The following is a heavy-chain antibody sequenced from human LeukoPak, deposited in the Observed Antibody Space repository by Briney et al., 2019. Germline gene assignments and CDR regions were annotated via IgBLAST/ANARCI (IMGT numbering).Heavy chain of an antibody. CDR3: AKDLNPNWNYDHVFDY. Sequence: GVSLRLSCAASVCTFCNAWLRWVRKAPGKGLEWVGRIKSKTEGGTTDYAAPVKGRFTISRDDSKNTLNLQMNSLRVEDTAVYYCAKDLNPNWNYDHVFDYWGQGTLVTVSS. D-gene: IGHD1-7*01. CDR2: IKSKTEGGTT. J-gene: IGHJ4*02. V-gene: IGHV3-15*01. CDR1: VCTFCNAW.